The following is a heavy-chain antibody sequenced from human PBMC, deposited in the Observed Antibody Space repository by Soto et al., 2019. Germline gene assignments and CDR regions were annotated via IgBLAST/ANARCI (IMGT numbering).Heavy chain of an antibody. D-gene: IGHD2-21*01. CDR1: GFTCSRYI. CDR3: ASEYCTGNSCYSRIFDY. V-gene: IGHV3-21*01. Sequence: GGSLRLSCEGSGFTCSRYIVNWVGQSPGKGLEWVASISSTSTYTYYGDFVKGRFPIARDNAKNSLYLQMDSLRDEDTALYYCASEYCTGNSCYSRIFDYWGQGTLVTVSS. CDR2: ISSTSTYT. J-gene: IGHJ4*02.